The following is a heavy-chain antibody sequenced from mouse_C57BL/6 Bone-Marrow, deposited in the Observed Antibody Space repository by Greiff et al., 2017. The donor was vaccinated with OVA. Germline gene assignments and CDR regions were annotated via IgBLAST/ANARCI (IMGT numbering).Heavy chain of an antibody. CDR2: IHPNSGST. CDR3: ARASLARYYY. D-gene: IGHD2-14*01. J-gene: IGHJ4*01. V-gene: IGHV1-64*01. Sequence: VQLQQPGAELVKPGASVKLSCKASGYTFTSYWMHWVKQRPGQGLEWIGMIHPNSGSTNYNEKFKGKATLTADKSASTAYMELRSLTSEDSAVYFCARASLARYYYWGQGTSVTVSS. CDR1: GYTFTSYW.